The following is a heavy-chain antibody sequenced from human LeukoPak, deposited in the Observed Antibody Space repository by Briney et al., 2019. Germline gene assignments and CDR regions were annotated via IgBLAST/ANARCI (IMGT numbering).Heavy chain of an antibody. CDR1: GYTFTSYA. Sequence: GASVKVSCKASGYTFTSYAMHWVRQAPGQRLEWMGWINAGNGNTKYSQKFQGRVTITRDTSASTAYMELSSLRSEDTAVYYCARDRLVVVPAATDGMGVWGQGTTVTVSS. CDR2: INAGNGNT. J-gene: IGHJ6*02. CDR3: ARDRLVVVPAATDGMGV. D-gene: IGHD2-2*01. V-gene: IGHV1-3*01.